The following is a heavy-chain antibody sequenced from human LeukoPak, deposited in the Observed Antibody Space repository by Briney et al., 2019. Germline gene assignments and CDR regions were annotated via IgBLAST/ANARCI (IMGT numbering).Heavy chain of an antibody. V-gene: IGHV3-53*01. Sequence: GGSLRLSCAASGFTVSSSYMSWVRQAPGKGLEWVSVIYSGGSTYYADSVKGRFTISRDNSKNTLFLQMNSLRAEDTAVYYCAKDRAVAGTSPLDYWGQGTLVTVSS. CDR2: IYSGGST. D-gene: IGHD6-19*01. CDR3: AKDRAVAGTSPLDY. CDR1: GFTVSSSY. J-gene: IGHJ4*02.